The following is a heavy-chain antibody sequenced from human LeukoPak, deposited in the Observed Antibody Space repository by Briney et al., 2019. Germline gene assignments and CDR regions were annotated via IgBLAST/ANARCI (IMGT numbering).Heavy chain of an antibody. J-gene: IGHJ4*02. Sequence: SVNLSSKASVFTFTISTVQYVRHGRGQRLEWIGWIVVGSGNTNYAQKFQERVTITRDMSTSTAYMELSSLRSEDTAVYYCAAGHGGYPVYWGQGTLVTVSS. CDR1: VFTFTIST. D-gene: IGHD3-16*01. CDR3: AAGHGGYPVY. CDR2: IVVGSGNT. V-gene: IGHV1-58*01.